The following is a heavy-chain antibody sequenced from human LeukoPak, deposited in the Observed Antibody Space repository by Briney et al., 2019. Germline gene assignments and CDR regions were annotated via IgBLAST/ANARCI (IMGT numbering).Heavy chain of an antibody. CDR3: AREYFYGSGSYYNGY. V-gene: IGHV3-7*04. J-gene: IGHJ4*02. CDR1: GFTFRSYW. CDR2: IKQDGNGK. D-gene: IGHD3-10*01. Sequence: PGGSLRLSCAASGFTFRSYWMTWVRQAPGKGLEWVANIKQDGNGKYYVASVKGRFTISRDNAKNSLYLQMNSLRAEDTAVYYCAREYFYGSGSYYNGYWGQGALVTVSS.